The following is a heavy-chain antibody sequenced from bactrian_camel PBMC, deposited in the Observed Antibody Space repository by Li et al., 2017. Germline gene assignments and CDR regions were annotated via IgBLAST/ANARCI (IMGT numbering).Heavy chain of an antibody. V-gene: IGHV3S1*01. J-gene: IGHJ6*01. CDR3: ATYLGLWLGFGRCFGY. CDR2: IYNGDFTT. D-gene: IGHD1*01. Sequence: HVQLVESGGGSVQAGGSLRLSCIASGNTDNNVCMGWFRQAPGKAREGVVTIYNGDFTTYYTDDVKGRFILSQDDSKNTVDLQVNSLKSEDTALYYCATYLGLWLGFGRCFGYWGQGTQVTVS. CDR1: GNTDNNVC.